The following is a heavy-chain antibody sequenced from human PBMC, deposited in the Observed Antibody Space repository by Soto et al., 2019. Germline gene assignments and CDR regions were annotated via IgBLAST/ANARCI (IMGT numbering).Heavy chain of an antibody. D-gene: IGHD2-8*01. J-gene: IGHJ4*02. V-gene: IGHV4-61*01. CDR3: ASLRVYVAARFFDD. CDR2: IYYSGST. Sequence: PSETLSLTCTVSGGSVSSGSYYWSWIRQPPGKGLEWIGYIYYSGSTNYNPSLKSRVTISVDTSKNQFSLKLSSVTAADTAVYYCASLRVYVAARFFDDPGQGTLVTVSS. CDR1: GGSVSSGSYY.